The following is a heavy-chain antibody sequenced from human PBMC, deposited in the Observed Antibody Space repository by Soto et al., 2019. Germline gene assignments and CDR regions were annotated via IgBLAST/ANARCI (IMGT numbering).Heavy chain of an antibody. Sequence: ASVKVSCKASGYTFTSYDINWVRQATGQGLEWMGWMNPNSGNTGYAQKFQGRVTMTRNTSISTAYMELSSLRSEDTAVYYCARGGDDYDILTGYYTGYYYYYMDVWGKGTTVTVS. D-gene: IGHD3-9*01. CDR2: MNPNSGNT. J-gene: IGHJ6*03. CDR3: ARGGDDYDILTGYYTGYYYYYMDV. CDR1: GYTFTSYD. V-gene: IGHV1-8*01.